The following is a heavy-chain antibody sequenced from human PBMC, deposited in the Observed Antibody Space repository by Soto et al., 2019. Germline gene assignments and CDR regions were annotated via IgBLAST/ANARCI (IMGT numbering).Heavy chain of an antibody. CDR1: GGPITNY. CDR3: ARDRSSIAAAGSFDD. D-gene: IGHD6-13*01. J-gene: IGHJ4*02. CDR2: IYGSGST. Sequence: PSETLSLTCTVSGGPITNYWGWIRQHPGKGLEWIGYIYGSGSTYYNPSLKSRLIMSLDTSKNQLSLKLTSVTAADTAVYYCARDRSSIAAAGSFDDWGQGTLVTVSS. V-gene: IGHV4-31*03.